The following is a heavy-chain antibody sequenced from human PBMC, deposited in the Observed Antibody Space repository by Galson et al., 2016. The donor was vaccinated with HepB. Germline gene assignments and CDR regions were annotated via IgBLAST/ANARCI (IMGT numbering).Heavy chain of an antibody. CDR3: ARDREGAEAATSLGLGFYYHYYMDV. Sequence: SLRLSCAASGFGVSSNYMNWVRQAPGKGLEWVAIIYNSGRTYYADSVKGRFTISRDTSKNTLYLQMNRLRAEDTAVYYCARDREGAEAATSLGLGFYYHYYMDVWGTGTTVTVSS. CDR1: GFGVSSNY. V-gene: IGHV3-53*01. CDR2: IYNSGRT. D-gene: IGHD3-16*01. J-gene: IGHJ6*03.